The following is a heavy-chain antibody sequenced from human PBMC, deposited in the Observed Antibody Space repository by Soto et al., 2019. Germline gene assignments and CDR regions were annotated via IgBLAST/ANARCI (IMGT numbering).Heavy chain of an antibody. CDR2: IYYSGST. D-gene: IGHD3-22*01. V-gene: IGHV4-59*01. CDR3: ARGYDSSGYYVPLFDY. CDR1: GGSISSYY. J-gene: IGHJ4*02. Sequence: SETLSLTCTVSGGSISSYYWSWIRQPPGKGLEWIGYIYYSGSTNYNPSLKSRVTISVDTSKNQFSLKLSSVTAADTAVYYCARGYDSSGYYVPLFDYWVQGTLVTVSS.